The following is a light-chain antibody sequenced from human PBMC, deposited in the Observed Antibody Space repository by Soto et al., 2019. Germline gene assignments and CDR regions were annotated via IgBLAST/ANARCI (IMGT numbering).Light chain of an antibody. V-gene: IGKV1-5*01. Sequence: GDSVTITCRASQNVTTSLAWYQHKPGRAPKLLIFDVSNLESGVPSRFSGGGSGTDFTLTISSLHSDDFATYYCQQYDYSRTFGRGTTVDFK. J-gene: IGKJ1*01. CDR2: DVS. CDR1: QNVTTS. CDR3: QQYDYSRT.